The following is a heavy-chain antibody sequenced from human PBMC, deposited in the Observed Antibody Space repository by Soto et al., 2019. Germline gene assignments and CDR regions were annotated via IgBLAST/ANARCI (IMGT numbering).Heavy chain of an antibody. J-gene: IGHJ6*02. Sequence: LRLSCAASGFTFSSYGMHWVRQAPGKGLEWVAVISYDGSNKYYADSVKGRFTISRDNSKNTLYLQMNSLRAEDTAVYYCAKDGDCTNGVCYPGGMDVWGQGTTVTVSS. CDR2: ISYDGSNK. D-gene: IGHD2-8*01. CDR3: AKDGDCTNGVCYPGGMDV. CDR1: GFTFSSYG. V-gene: IGHV3-30*18.